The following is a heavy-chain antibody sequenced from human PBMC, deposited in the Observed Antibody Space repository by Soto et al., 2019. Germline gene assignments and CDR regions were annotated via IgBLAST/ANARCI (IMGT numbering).Heavy chain of an antibody. CDR2: IYYSGST. D-gene: IGHD3-3*01. CDR1: GGSISSYY. J-gene: IGHJ5*02. CDR3: ARGGYDFWSGYYTNWFDP. Sequence: SETLSLTCTVSGGSISSYYWSWIRQPPGKGLEWIGNIYYSGSTNYNPSLKSRVTISVDTSKNQFSLKLSSVTAADAAVYYCARGGYDFWSGYYTNWFDPWGQGTLVTVSS. V-gene: IGHV4-59*01.